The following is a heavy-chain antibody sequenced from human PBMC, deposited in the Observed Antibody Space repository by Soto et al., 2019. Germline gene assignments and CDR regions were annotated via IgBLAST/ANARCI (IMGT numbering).Heavy chain of an antibody. CDR2: ISSSGSTI. D-gene: IGHD6-19*01. CDR3: ARTSGWYGYYGMDV. V-gene: IGHV3-48*04. J-gene: IGHJ6*02. CDR1: GFTFSGYS. Sequence: GGSLRLSCAASGFTFSGYSVNWVRQAPGKGLEWVSYISSSGSTIYYADSVKGRFTISRDNAKNSLYLQMNSLRAEDTAVYYCARTSGWYGYYGMDVWGQGTTVTVSS.